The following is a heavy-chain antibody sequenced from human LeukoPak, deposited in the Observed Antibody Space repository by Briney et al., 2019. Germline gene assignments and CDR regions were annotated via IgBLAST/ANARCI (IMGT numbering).Heavy chain of an antibody. Sequence: PGGSLRLSCAASGFTFSSYAMHWVRQAPGKGLEYVSAISSNGGSTYYANSVKGRFTISRDNSKNTLYLQMGSLRAEDMAVYYCARASGPCCSGGSCGRYDAFDIWGQGTMVTVSS. V-gene: IGHV3-64*01. CDR2: ISSNGGST. CDR1: GFTFSSYA. J-gene: IGHJ3*02. CDR3: ARASGPCCSGGSCGRYDAFDI. D-gene: IGHD2-15*01.